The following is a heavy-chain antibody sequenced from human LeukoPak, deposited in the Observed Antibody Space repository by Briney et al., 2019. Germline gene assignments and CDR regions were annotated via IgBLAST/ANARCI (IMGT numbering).Heavy chain of an antibody. Sequence: KPSQTLSLTCSVSGDSISSATHYWICHRQPTGKALEWIGRVYTTRNTNYNPSLKSRVSISVNTSKNQFSLNVTSVTDAATAEYYCAREREIAVGGTAPFEYWGQGKLVTLSS. CDR1: GDSISSATHY. J-gene: IGHJ4*02. V-gene: IGHV4-61*02. D-gene: IGHD6-19*01. CDR2: VYTTRNT. CDR3: AREREIAVGGTAPFEY.